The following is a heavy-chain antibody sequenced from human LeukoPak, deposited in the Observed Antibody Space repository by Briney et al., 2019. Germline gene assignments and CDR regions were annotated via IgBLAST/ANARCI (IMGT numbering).Heavy chain of an antibody. D-gene: IGHD6-13*01. J-gene: IGHJ3*02. CDR1: GFNFSTYG. CDR3: ARGVEQHLVRIGFDI. CDR2: ISDNGGST. Sequence: GGSLRLSCEASGFNFSTYGMHWVRQAPGKGLEDVSAISDNGGSTYYADSVKGRFTISRDNSKNTLYLQMGSLRAEDMAVYYCARGVEQHLVRIGFDIWGQGTMVTVSS. V-gene: IGHV3-64*02.